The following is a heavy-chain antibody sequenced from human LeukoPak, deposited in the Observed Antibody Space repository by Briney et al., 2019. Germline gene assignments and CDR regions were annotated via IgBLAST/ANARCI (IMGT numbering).Heavy chain of an antibody. CDR2: ITGNGGSV. CDR3: ARDHVGSGYYYFDS. J-gene: IGHJ4*02. CDR1: GFTFADYG. V-gene: IGHV3-20*04. D-gene: IGHD3-22*01. Sequence: GGSLRLSCAASGFTFADYGMSWVRQAPGKGLEWVSGITGNGGSVGYADAMKGRFTVSRDNAKKSLYLQMNSLGDEDTALYYCARDHVGSGYYYFDSWGQGTLVTVSS.